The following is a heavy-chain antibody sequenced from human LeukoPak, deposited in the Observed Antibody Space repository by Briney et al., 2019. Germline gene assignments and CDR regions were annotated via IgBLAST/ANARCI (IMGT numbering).Heavy chain of an antibody. V-gene: IGHV1-69*05. CDR3: ARDRGAFDI. CDR2: VIPSSGTP. D-gene: IGHD3-10*01. J-gene: IGHJ3*02. Sequence: SVKVSCKASGDTFSSYGISWVRQAPGQGLQWMAGVIPSSGTPHYAQNFQGRVTITTDESTSTAYTELSSLRSDDTAVYFCARDRGAFDIWGQGTMLTVSS. CDR1: GDTFSSYG.